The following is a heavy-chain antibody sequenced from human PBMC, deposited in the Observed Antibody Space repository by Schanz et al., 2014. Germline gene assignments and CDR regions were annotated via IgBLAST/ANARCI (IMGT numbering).Heavy chain of an antibody. D-gene: IGHD3-10*01. CDR3: ARDGGEVVRGVIEGVNHYYYGMDV. CDR2: IIPILGIA. CDR1: GGTFSTYT. Sequence: QEQLVQSGAEVKKPGSSVKVSCKASGGTFSTYTISWVRQAPGQGLEWMGRIIPILGIANYAQKFQGRVTITADTSTSTVYMEWSSLRSEDTAVYYCARDGGEVVRGVIEGVNHYYYGMDVWGQGTTVTVSS. V-gene: IGHV1-69*04. J-gene: IGHJ6*02.